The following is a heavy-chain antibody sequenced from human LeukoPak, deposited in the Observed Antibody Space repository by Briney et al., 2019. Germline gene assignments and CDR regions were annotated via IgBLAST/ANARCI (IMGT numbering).Heavy chain of an antibody. V-gene: IGHV3-49*04. Sequence: SLRLSCTASGFTFGDYALSWVRQAPGKGLEWVGFIRSKAYGGTTEYAASVKGRFTISRDDSKSIAYLQMNSLKTEDTAVYYCTRVVLQGDYVWGSYRYTSLPVRFDYWGQGTLVTVSS. J-gene: IGHJ4*02. D-gene: IGHD3-16*02. CDR2: IRSKAYGGTT. CDR3: TRVVLQGDYVWGSYRYTSLPVRFDY. CDR1: GFTFGDYA.